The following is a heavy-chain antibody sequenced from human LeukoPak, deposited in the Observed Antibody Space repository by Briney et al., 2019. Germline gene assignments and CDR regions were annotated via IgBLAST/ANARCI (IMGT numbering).Heavy chain of an antibody. CDR2: ISGRGGST. J-gene: IGHJ5*02. CDR1: GFTFSSYA. D-gene: IGHD3-3*02. Sequence: GASLRLSCAASGFTFSSYAMSWVRQAPGKGLEWVSAISGRGGSTYYADSVKGRFTISRDNSKNTLYLQMNSLRAEDTAVYYCAKLGHFNWFDPWGQGTLVTVSS. V-gene: IGHV3-23*01. CDR3: AKLGHFNWFDP.